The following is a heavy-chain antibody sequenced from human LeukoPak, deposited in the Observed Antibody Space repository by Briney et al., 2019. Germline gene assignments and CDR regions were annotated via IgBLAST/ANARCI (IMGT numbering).Heavy chain of an antibody. V-gene: IGHV4-38-2*02. CDR2: INHSGST. Sequence: PSETLSLTCTVSGYSISSGYYWGWIRQAPGKGLEWIGEINHSGSTNYNPSLKSRVTISVDTSKNQFSLKLSSVTAADTAVYYCARATPYRYYYGSGSNYYMDVWGKGTTVTVSS. D-gene: IGHD3-10*01. J-gene: IGHJ6*03. CDR1: GYSISSGYY. CDR3: ARATPYRYYYGSGSNYYMDV.